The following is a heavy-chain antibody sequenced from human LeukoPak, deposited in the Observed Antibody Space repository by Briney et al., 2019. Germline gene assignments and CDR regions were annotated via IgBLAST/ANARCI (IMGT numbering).Heavy chain of an antibody. CDR1: GFTFSSYE. CDR2: ISSSGSTI. Sequence: GGSLRLSCAASGFTFSSYEMNWVRQAPGKGLEWVSYISSSGSTIYYADSVKGRFTISRDNAKNSLYLQMNSLRAEDTAVYYCARDPTSSQVPYWGQGTLVTVSS. J-gene: IGHJ4*02. CDR3: ARDPTSSQVPY. D-gene: IGHD6-13*01. V-gene: IGHV3-48*03.